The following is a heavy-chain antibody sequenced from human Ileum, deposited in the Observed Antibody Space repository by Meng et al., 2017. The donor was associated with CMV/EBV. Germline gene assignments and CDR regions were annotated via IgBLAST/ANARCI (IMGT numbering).Heavy chain of an antibody. CDR2: MCYSWCT. J-gene: IGHJ4*02. D-gene: IGHD4-17*01. CDR1: GVSISSGGYY. V-gene: IGHV4-31*03. Sequence: TVSGVSISSGGYYWGWVRQPPGRGLEWIGYMCYSWCTYDNPALKSRVSKSVDTSKNRFSLKLSSVTAANTAGYYCARGALMTTIDYWGQGTLVTVSS. CDR3: ARGALMTTIDY.